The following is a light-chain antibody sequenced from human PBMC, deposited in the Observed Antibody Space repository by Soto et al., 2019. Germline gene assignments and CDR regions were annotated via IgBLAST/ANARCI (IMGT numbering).Light chain of an antibody. Sequence: EIVLTQSPGTLSLSPGARATLSFRSSQSVSSSYLAWYQQKPGQAPRLLIYDASSRATGIPDRFSGSGSGTDFTLTISRLEPEDLAVYYGQQYGSSPTFGQGTKVEIK. CDR1: QSVSSSY. J-gene: IGKJ1*01. CDR2: DAS. V-gene: IGKV3-20*01. CDR3: QQYGSSPT.